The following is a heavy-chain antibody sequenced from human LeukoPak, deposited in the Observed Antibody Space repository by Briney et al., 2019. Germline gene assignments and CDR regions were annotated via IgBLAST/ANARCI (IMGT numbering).Heavy chain of an antibody. CDR1: GFTVSSNY. Sequence: PGGSLRLSCAASGFTVSSNYMSWVRQAPGKGLEWVAVISYDGSNKYYADSVKGRFTISRDNSKNTLYLQMNSLRAEDTAVYYCARDHSGSYFDYWGQGTLVTVSS. J-gene: IGHJ4*02. D-gene: IGHD1-26*01. CDR2: ISYDGSNK. CDR3: ARDHSGSYFDY. V-gene: IGHV3-30-3*01.